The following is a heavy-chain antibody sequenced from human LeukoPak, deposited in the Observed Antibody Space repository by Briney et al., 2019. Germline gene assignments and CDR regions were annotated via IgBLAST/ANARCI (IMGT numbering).Heavy chain of an antibody. CDR2: IYTSGST. D-gene: IGHD6-13*01. CDR1: GGSISSNSYY. Sequence: SQTLSLTCTVSGGSISSNSYYWSWNRQPAGKGLEWIGRIYTSGSTNYNPSLKSRVSISVDTSKSQFSLNLSSVTAADTAVYYCARSWAGFDYWGQGTLVTVSS. CDR3: ARSWAGFDY. V-gene: IGHV4-61*02. J-gene: IGHJ4*02.